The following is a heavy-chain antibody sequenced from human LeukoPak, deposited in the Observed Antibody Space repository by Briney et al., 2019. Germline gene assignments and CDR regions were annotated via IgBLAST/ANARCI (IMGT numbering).Heavy chain of an antibody. Sequence: ASVKVSCKTSGYTFTGHYMHWVRQAPGQGLEWMGWIDPNSGDTNYAQKFKGRVTMTRDTSISTAYMELSRLRSDDTAVYYCARPYYDILAGPTYFDYWGQGTLVTVSS. CDR2: IDPNSGDT. D-gene: IGHD3-9*01. J-gene: IGHJ4*02. CDR1: GYTFTGHY. CDR3: ARPYYDILAGPTYFDY. V-gene: IGHV1-2*02.